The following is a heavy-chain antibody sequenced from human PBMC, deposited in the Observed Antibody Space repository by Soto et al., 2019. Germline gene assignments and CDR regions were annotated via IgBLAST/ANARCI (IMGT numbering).Heavy chain of an antibody. J-gene: IGHJ4*02. CDR3: ARLGGVIVMGDY. CDR1: GYSCTSYW. V-gene: IGHV5-10-1*01. D-gene: IGHD3-16*02. CDR2: IHPSDSYT. Sequence: PGESLKISCKGSGYSCTSYWISWERQMPGKGLEWMGRIHPSDSYTNYSPSFQGHVTISADKSISTAYLQWSSLKASHTAMYYCARLGGVIVMGDYWGQGGLGTVSS.